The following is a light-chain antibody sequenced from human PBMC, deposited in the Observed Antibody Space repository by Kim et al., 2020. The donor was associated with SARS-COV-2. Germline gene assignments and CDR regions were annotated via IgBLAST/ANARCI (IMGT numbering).Light chain of an antibody. J-gene: IGKJ4*01. CDR3: QQYNNWPPRTT. CDR1: QSVSSN. Sequence: DIVMTQSPATLSVSPGERATLSCSASQSVSSNLAWYQQKPGQAPRLLIYGASTRATGIPARFSGSGSGTEFTLTISSLQSEDFAVYYCQQYNNWPPRTTFGGGTKVDIK. CDR2: GAS. V-gene: IGKV3-15*01.